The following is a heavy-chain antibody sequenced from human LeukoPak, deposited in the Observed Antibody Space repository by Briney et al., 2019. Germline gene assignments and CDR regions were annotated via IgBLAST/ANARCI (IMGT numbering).Heavy chain of an antibody. CDR3: ARGRGGSPTTNFDY. CDR1: GYTFTSYD. J-gene: IGHJ4*02. D-gene: IGHD3-16*01. Sequence: ASVKVSCKASGYTFTSYDINWVRQATGQGLEWMGWMNPNSGNTGYAQKFQGRVTMTRNTSISTAYMELSSLRSEDTAVYYCARGRGGSPTTNFDYWAREPWSPSPQ. V-gene: IGHV1-8*01. CDR2: MNPNSGNT.